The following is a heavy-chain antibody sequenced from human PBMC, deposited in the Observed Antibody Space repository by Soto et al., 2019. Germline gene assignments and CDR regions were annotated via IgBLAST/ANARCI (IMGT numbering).Heavy chain of an antibody. J-gene: IGHJ3*02. V-gene: IGHV3-30*03. CDR1: GFTFSNYG. D-gene: IGHD6-13*01. CDR3: ASSISAAGTGDAFDI. CDR2: ISYDGSNK. Sequence: GGSLRLSCAASGFTFSNYGIHWVRQAPGKGLEWVAVISYDGSNKYYVDSVKGRFTISRDNSRNTLYLQMNSLRAEDTAVYYCASSISAAGTGDAFDIWGQGTMVTVSS.